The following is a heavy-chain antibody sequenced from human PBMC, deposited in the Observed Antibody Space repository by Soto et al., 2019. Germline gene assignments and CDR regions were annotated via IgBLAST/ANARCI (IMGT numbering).Heavy chain of an antibody. CDR2: INPNRGNT. V-gene: IGHV1-8*01. Sequence: ALVKGSCKTAGYIYTNYDSNWVRQDTGQGLEYLGWINPNRGNTGYVQKFQGRVTITRDMSTSTAYMELSSLRSEDTAVYYCAAGWLRFLEWFPRPYYGMDVWGQGTTVTVYS. CDR1: GYIYTNYD. CDR3: AAGWLRFLEWFPRPYYGMDV. J-gene: IGHJ6*02. D-gene: IGHD3-3*01.